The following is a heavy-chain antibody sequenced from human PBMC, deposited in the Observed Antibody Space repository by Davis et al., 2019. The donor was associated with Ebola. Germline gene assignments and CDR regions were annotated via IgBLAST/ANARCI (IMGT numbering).Heavy chain of an antibody. J-gene: IGHJ5*02. Sequence: SETLSLTCAVSGGSISSSNWWSCLRPPPGKVLEWIGEVNHSGSTNYNPSLKSRVTILVDTSKNQFSLKLSSVTAADTAVYYCARGGAVAGPWGQGTLVTVSS. D-gene: IGHD6-19*01. CDR3: ARGGAVAGP. CDR2: VNHSGST. CDR1: GGSISSSNW. V-gene: IGHV4-4*02.